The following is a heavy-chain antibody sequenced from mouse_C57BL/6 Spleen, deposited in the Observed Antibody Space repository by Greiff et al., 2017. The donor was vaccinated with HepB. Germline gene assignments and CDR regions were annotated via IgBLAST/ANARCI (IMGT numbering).Heavy chain of an antibody. J-gene: IGHJ4*01. CDR3: ARDKRDYPYYYAMDY. V-gene: IGHV5-16*01. D-gene: IGHD1-1*02. CDR1: GFTFSDYY. CDR2: INYDGSST. Sequence: EVMLVESEGGLVQPGSSMKLSCTASGFTFSDYYMAWVRQVPEKGLEWVANINYDGSSTYYLDSLKSRFIISRDNAKNILYLQMSSLKSEDTATYYCARDKRDYPYYYAMDYWGQGTSVTVSS.